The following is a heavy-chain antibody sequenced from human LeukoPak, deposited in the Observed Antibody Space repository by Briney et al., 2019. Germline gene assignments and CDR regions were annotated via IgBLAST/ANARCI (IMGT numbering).Heavy chain of an antibody. D-gene: IGHD6-19*01. Sequence: KNGASLQICSKGAGHGCFTYWISWVRQIPGKGLEWMGRIDPSDSYTTDTPSFQGHVTSSADKSIGTAYLQWSSLKASDTAMYYCATSTPGYRSGWSMYWGQGTLVTVSS. J-gene: IGHJ4*02. CDR1: GHGCFTYW. CDR2: IDPSDSYT. V-gene: IGHV5-10-1*01. CDR3: ATSTPGYRSGWSMY.